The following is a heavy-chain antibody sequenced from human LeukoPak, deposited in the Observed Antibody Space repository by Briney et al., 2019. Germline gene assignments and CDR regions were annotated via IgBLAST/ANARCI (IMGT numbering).Heavy chain of an antibody. CDR1: GFTFDDYG. CDR2: INWNGGST. V-gene: IGHV3-20*04. Sequence: GSLRLSCAASGFTFDDYGMSWVRQAPGKGLEWVSGINWNGGSTGYADSVKGRFTISRDNAKNSLYLQMNSLRAEDTALYYCAKGYCSGGSCSRGYWGQGTLVTVSS. D-gene: IGHD2-15*01. J-gene: IGHJ4*02. CDR3: AKGYCSGGSCSRGY.